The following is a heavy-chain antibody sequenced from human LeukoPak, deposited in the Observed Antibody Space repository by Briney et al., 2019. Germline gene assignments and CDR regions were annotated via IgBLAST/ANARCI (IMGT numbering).Heavy chain of an antibody. J-gene: IGHJ5*02. D-gene: IGHD2-2*01. CDR3: ARGGAASGNCSRTSCLNWFDP. V-gene: IGHV1-2*02. Sequence: GASVKVSCKASGYTFTGYYMHWVRQAPGQGLEWMGWINPNSGGTNYAQKFQGRVTMTRDTSISTAYMELSRLRSDDTAVYYCARGGAASGNCSRTSCLNWFDPWGQGTLVTVSS. CDR2: INPNSGGT. CDR1: GYTFTGYY.